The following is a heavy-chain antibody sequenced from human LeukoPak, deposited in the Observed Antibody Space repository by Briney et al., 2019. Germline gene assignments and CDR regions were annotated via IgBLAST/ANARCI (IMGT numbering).Heavy chain of an antibody. V-gene: IGHV1-18*01. CDR2: ISAYSGNT. D-gene: IGHD2-2*01. J-gene: IGHJ4*02. CDR3: ARDGEGYCSSTSCYGTY. Sequence: ASVKVSCKASGGTFSSYAINWVRQAPGQGLEWMGWISAYSGNTNYAQKFQDRVSMTTDTSTSTAYMELRSLRSDDTAVYYCARDGEGYCSSTSCYGTYWGQGTLVTVSS. CDR1: GGTFSSYA.